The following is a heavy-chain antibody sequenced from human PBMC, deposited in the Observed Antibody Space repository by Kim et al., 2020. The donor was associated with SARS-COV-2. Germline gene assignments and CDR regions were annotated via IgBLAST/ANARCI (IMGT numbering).Heavy chain of an antibody. D-gene: IGHD3-22*01. J-gene: IGHJ4*02. CDR3: ARESTSMIVVCDWGN. CDR1: GYPFTTYW. Sequence: GESLKISCKVSGYPFTTYWIAWVRQMPGKGLEWMGIIYPGDSDTRYSPSFQGQVTISADKSTNTAYLQWSSLKASDTAMYYCARESTSMIVVCDWGNWGQGTLVTVSS. CDR2: IYPGDSDT. V-gene: IGHV5-51*01.